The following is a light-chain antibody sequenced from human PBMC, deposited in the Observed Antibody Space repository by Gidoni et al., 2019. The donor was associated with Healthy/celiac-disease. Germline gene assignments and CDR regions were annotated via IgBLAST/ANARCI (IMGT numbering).Light chain of an antibody. CDR1: QGISSY. CDR3: QQYYSYPLLT. V-gene: IGKV1-8*01. CDR2: AAS. Sequence: AIRMTQSPSSFSASTGDRVTITCRASQGISSYIAWYQQKPGKAPKLLIYAASTLQSGVPSRFSGSGSGTDFTITISCLQSEDFATYYCQQYYSYPLLTVGGGTKVEIK. J-gene: IGKJ4*01.